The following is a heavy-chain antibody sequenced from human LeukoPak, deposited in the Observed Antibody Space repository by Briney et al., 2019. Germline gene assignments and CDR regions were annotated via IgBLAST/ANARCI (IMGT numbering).Heavy chain of an antibody. CDR2: ISAYNGNT. CDR3: ARDLKMGYSSGRYSWGTGSSNDY. J-gene: IGHJ4*02. V-gene: IGHV1-18*01. Sequence: ASVKVSCKASGYSFTIYGISWVRQAPGQGLEWMGWISAYNGNTNYAQKLQGRVTMTTDTSTSTAYMELRSLRSDDTAVYYCARDLKMGYSSGRYSWGTGSSNDYWGQGTLVTASS. D-gene: IGHD6-19*01. CDR1: GYSFTIYG.